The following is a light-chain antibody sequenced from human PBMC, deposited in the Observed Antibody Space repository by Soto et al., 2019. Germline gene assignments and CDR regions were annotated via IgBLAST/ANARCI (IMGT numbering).Light chain of an antibody. CDR2: GAS. J-gene: IGKJ5*01. CDR1: QSVSSY. V-gene: IGKV3-15*01. Sequence: TQSPATLSLSPGERATLSCRASQSVSSYLAWYQQKPGQAPRLLIYGASTRATGIPARFSGSGSGTEFTLTISSLQSEDFAVYYCQQYNNWPPITFGQGTRLDIK. CDR3: QQYNNWPPIT.